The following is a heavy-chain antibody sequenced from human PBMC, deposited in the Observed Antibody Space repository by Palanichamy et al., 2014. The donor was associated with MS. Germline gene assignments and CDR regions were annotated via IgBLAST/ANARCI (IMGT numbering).Heavy chain of an antibody. J-gene: IGHJ3*02. CDR2: INSGGTT. D-gene: IGHD1-26*01. V-gene: IGHV3-53*02. CDR3: ARDLVGGHDAFDI. Sequence: EEQLVGTGGDLIQPGGSLRLSCAASGFSVSSKFMSWVRQAPGKGLEWVSLINSGGTTYYADSVKGRFTISRDNSRNTLYLQMNSLRDEDTAVYYCARDLVGGHDAFDIWGQGTMVTVSS. CDR1: GFSVSSKF.